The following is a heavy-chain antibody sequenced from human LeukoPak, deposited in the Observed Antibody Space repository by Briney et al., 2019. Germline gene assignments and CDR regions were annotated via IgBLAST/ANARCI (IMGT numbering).Heavy chain of an antibody. CDR2: ISAYNGNT. CDR1: GYTFASYG. Sequence: GASVKVSCKASGYTFASYGISWVRQAPGQGLEWMGWISAYNGNTKYAQKFQGRVTMTTDTSTSTAYMELRSLRSDDTAVYYCARHDPDSSGYYYVGVGWFDPWGQGTLVTVSS. V-gene: IGHV1-18*01. J-gene: IGHJ5*02. D-gene: IGHD3-22*01. CDR3: ARHDPDSSGYYYVGVGWFDP.